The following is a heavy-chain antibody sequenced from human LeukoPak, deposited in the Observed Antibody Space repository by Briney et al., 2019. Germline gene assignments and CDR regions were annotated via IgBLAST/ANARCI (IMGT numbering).Heavy chain of an antibody. CDR3: ARHDPRGYYFDY. CDR1: GYTFTGYY. V-gene: IGHV1-2*04. Sequence: GASVKVSCKASGYTFTGYYMHWVRQAPGQGLEWMGWINPNSGGTYYAQKFQGWVTMTRDTSISTAYMELSRLRSDDTAVYYCARHDPRGYYFDYWGQGTLVTVSS. CDR2: INPNSGGT. J-gene: IGHJ4*02. D-gene: IGHD1-26*01.